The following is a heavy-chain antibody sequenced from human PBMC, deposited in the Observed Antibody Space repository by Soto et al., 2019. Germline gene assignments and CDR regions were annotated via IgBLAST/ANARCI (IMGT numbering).Heavy chain of an antibody. D-gene: IGHD2-8*01. CDR3: ARGLLYATTYFEY. V-gene: IGHV1-69*06. CDR2: IIPVVGTT. Sequence: QVQLVQSGAEVKKPGSSVKVSCKASGDTFTTNSLNWVRQAPGQGLEWMGGIIPVVGTTKYAQKYQDRVTITGDKSTNTAYMELSSLRSDDTAVYYCARGLLYATTYFEYWGQGTPVTVSS. J-gene: IGHJ4*02. CDR1: GDTFTTNS.